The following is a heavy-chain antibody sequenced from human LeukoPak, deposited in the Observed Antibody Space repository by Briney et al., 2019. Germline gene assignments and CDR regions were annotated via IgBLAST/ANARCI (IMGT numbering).Heavy chain of an antibody. CDR1: GFTFSSYA. V-gene: IGHV3-23*01. J-gene: IGHJ3*02. CDR2: ISGSGGST. Sequence: GGSLRLSCAASGFTFSSYAMSWVRQAPGKGLEWVSAISGSGGSTYYADSVEGRFTISRDNSKNTLYLQMNSLRAEDTAVYYCAKGAVGATLWNDAFDIWGQGTMVTVSS. D-gene: IGHD1-26*01. CDR3: AKGAVGATLWNDAFDI.